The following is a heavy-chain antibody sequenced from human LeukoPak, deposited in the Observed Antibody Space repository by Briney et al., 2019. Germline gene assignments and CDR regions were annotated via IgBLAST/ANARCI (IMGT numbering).Heavy chain of an antibody. J-gene: IGHJ4*02. V-gene: IGHV4-61*02. CDR3: ARVGYSYGHDY. CDR2: ISSSGST. Sequence: SQTLSLTCTVSGDSISSGDYYWSWIRQPAGKGLEWIGRISSSGSTNYNPSLKSQVTISVDTSKNQFSLKLSSVTAADTAVYYCARVGYSYGHDYWGQGTLVTVSS. CDR1: GDSISSGDYY. D-gene: IGHD5-18*01.